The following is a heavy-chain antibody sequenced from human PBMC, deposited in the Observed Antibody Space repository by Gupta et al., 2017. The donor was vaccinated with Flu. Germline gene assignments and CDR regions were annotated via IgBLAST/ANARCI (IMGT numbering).Heavy chain of an antibody. V-gene: IGHV4-34*01. D-gene: IGHD3-16*01. J-gene: IGHJ4*02. Sequence: QVQLQQWGAGLLKPSETLSLTCAVYGGSFSGYYWSWIRQPPGKGLEWIGEINHSGSTNYNPSLKSRVTISVDTSKNQFSLKLSSVTAADTAVYYCARWLRLGELDYWGQGTLVTVSS. CDR3: ARWLRLGELDY. CDR1: GGSFSGYY. CDR2: INHSGST.